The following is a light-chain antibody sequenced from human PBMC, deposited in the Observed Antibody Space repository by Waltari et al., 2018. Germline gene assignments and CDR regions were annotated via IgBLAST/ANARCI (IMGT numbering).Light chain of an antibody. V-gene: IGKV1-5*03. CDR3: QQYKSSPLT. CDR2: KAS. CDR1: QSISTW. Sequence: DIQMTQSPSTLSASVGDRVTITCRASQSISTWLAWYQQKPGKAPKLLIYKASSLESGVPSRFSGSGSETEFTLTISSLQPDDFATYYCQQYKSSPLTFGGGTKVEIK. J-gene: IGKJ4*01.